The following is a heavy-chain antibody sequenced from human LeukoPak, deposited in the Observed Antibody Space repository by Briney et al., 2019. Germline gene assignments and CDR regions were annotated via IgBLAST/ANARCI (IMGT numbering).Heavy chain of an antibody. V-gene: IGHV4-34*01. D-gene: IGHD2-2*01. CDR2: INHSGST. Sequence: SETLSLTCAVYGGSFSGYYWSWIRQPPGKGLEWIGEINHSGSTNYNPSLKSRVTILVDTSKNQFSLKLSSVTAADTAVYYCARGGWDCSSTSCYRLKFDYWGQGTLVTVSS. CDR3: ARGGWDCSSTSCYRLKFDY. J-gene: IGHJ4*02. CDR1: GGSFSGYY.